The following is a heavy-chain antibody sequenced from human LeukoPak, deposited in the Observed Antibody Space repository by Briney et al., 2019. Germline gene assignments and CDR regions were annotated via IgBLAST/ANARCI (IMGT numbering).Heavy chain of an antibody. J-gene: IGHJ3*02. Sequence: ASVKVSCKASGYTFTNYGINWVRQAPGQGLEWMGWISPYNENTNYAQKLQGRVTMTTDTSTSTAYMELRSLRSDDTAVYYCARAWGGANDAFDIWGQGTMVTVSS. V-gene: IGHV1-18*01. CDR2: ISPYNENT. CDR1: GYTFTNYG. CDR3: ARAWGGANDAFDI. D-gene: IGHD3-10*01.